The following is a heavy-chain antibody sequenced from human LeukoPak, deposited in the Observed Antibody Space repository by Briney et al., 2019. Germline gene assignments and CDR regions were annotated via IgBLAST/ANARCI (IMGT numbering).Heavy chain of an antibody. V-gene: IGHV3-23*01. CDR1: GFTFSSYA. J-gene: IGHJ4*02. CDR2: ISGSGGST. D-gene: IGHD6-6*01. CDR3: ARDHISSSSNFDY. Sequence: GGSLRLSCAASGFTFSSYAMSWVRQAPGKGLEWVSAISGSGGSTNYADSLKGRFTISRDNAKNTLYLQMNSLRAEDTAVYYCARDHISSSSNFDYWGQGTLVTVSS.